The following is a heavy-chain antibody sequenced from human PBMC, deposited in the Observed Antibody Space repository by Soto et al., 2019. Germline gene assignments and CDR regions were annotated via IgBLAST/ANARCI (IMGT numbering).Heavy chain of an antibody. CDR2: ISGSGGST. CDR3: AKVDDVWGSYRSGWFDP. CDR1: GFTFSSYA. Sequence: EVQLLESGGGLVQPGGSLRLSCAASGFTFSSYAMSWVRQAPGKGLEWVSAISGSGGSTYYADSVKGRFTISRDNSKNTLYRQMNSLRAEDTAVYYCAKVDDVWGSYRSGWFDPWGQGTLVTVSS. D-gene: IGHD3-16*02. V-gene: IGHV3-23*01. J-gene: IGHJ5*02.